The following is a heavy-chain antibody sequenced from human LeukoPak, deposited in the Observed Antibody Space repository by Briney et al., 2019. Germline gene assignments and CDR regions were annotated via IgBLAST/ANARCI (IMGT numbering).Heavy chain of an antibody. D-gene: IGHD3-10*01. J-gene: IGHJ4*02. V-gene: IGHV4-39*01. CDR3: ARRTTMVRGEYFDF. Sequence: PSETLSLTCTVSGGSISSSAYYWGWIRRPPGKGLEWIGSISYRGNSYYNASLKSRVNISVDTARNQFSLKLSSVTAADTAVYYCARRTTMVRGEYFDFWGQGTLVTVSS. CDR2: ISYRGNS. CDR1: GGSISSSAYY.